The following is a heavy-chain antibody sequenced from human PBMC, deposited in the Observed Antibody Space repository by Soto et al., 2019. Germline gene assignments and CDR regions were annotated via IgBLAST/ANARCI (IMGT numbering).Heavy chain of an antibody. CDR1: GGTLSSYE. V-gene: IGHV1-69*13. CDR2: IIPMFGKT. J-gene: IGHJ6*02. CDR3: AIKGIVLVVTATVQYRMDV. Sequence: GASVKVSCKASGGTLSSYEITWVRQAPGQGLEGMGGIIPMFGKTNYAQKFQGRVTISADVSTNTAYMELSSLRSEDTAVYYCAIKGIVLVVTATVQYRMDVWGQGTTVTVSS. D-gene: IGHD2-15*01.